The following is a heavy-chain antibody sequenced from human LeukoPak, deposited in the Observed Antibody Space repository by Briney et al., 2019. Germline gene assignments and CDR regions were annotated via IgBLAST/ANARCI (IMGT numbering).Heavy chain of an antibody. J-gene: IGHJ4*02. D-gene: IGHD6-6*01. CDR1: GFTFRSDV. CDR2: ISSDGGST. CDR3: AKDLGSSPQISFDS. Sequence: PGGSLRLSCAASGFTFRSDVMHWVRQAPGKGLEYVSAISSDGGSTFYANSVKGRFTISRDNSKNTLYLQMNSLRADDTAIYHCAKDLGSSPQISFDSWGQGTLVAVSS. V-gene: IGHV3-64*01.